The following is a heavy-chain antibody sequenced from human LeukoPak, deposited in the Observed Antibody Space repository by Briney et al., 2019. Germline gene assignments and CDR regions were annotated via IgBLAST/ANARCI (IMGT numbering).Heavy chain of an antibody. CDR3: ARDVGGYNYGYSLDF. CDR2: IYTSGST. V-gene: IGHV4-4*07. J-gene: IGHJ4*02. CDR1: GGSVSSYY. Sequence: SETMSPTSTVSGGSVSSYYWSWIRQPAGEVLEWIGRIYTSGSTSYNSSLKSRVTMSVDTSKNQFSLKLNSVTAADTAVYYCARDVGGYNYGYSLDFWGQGTLVSVSS. D-gene: IGHD5-18*01.